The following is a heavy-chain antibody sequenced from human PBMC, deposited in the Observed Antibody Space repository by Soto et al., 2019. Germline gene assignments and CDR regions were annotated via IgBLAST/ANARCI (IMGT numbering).Heavy chain of an antibody. V-gene: IGHV3-53*01. CDR2: LYSDTHT. J-gene: IGHJ4*02. CDR3: ARGGHGLRWGRFDY. D-gene: IGHD4-17*01. CDR1: GFSVNSNY. Sequence: PGGSLRLSCAASGFSVNSNYMNWVRQAPGKGLEWVSVLYSDTHTEYLDSVKGRFTISRDISKNTLSLQMNSLRAEDTAVYYCARGGHGLRWGRFDYWGQGTLVTVSS.